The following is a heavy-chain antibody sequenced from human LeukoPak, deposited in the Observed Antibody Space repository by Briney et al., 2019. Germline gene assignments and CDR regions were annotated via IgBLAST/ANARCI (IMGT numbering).Heavy chain of an antibody. D-gene: IGHD4-11*01. J-gene: IGHJ5*02. V-gene: IGHV4-39*01. Sequence: SETLFLTCTVSGGSIGSSTYYWGWIRQPPGKGLEWIGSIYYSGSTYYNPSLKSRVTISVDTSKNQFSLNLTSVTAADTAVYYCARSTTIKGWFDPWGQGTLVTVSS. CDR2: IYYSGST. CDR3: ARSTTIKGWFDP. CDR1: GGSIGSSTYY.